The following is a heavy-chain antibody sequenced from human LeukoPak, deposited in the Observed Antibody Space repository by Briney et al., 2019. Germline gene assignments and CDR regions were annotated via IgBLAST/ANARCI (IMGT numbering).Heavy chain of an antibody. D-gene: IGHD6-19*01. V-gene: IGHV3-53*01. Sequence: GGSLRLFCAASGFTVSYNYMSWVRQAPGKGLEWVSVIYSGGSTYYADSVKGRFTISRDNSKNTLYLQMNSLRAEDTAVYYCARGYSSGWYGGYWGQGTLVTVSS. CDR3: ARGYSSGWYGGY. J-gene: IGHJ4*02. CDR1: GFTVSYNY. CDR2: IYSGGST.